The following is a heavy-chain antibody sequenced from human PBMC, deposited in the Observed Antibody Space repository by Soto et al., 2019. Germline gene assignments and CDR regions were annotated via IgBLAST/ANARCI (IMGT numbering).Heavy chain of an antibody. J-gene: IGHJ4*02. CDR1: GFTFSSYE. Sequence: GGSLRLSCAASGFTFSSYEMNWVRQAPGKGLEWVSYISSSGSTIYYADSVKGRFTISRDNAKNSLYLQMNSLRAEDTAVYYCARGIQLWLVDYWGQGTLVTVSS. CDR2: ISSSGSTI. CDR3: ARGIQLWLVDY. V-gene: IGHV3-48*03. D-gene: IGHD5-18*01.